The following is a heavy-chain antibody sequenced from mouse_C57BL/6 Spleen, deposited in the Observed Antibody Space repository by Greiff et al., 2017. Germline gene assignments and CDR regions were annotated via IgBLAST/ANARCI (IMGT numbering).Heavy chain of an antibody. D-gene: IGHD1-1*01. CDR3: AKNWNTVVTYYYAMDY. Sequence: QVQLQQSGPGLVQPSQSLSITCTVSGFSLTSYGVHWVRQSPGKGLEWLGVIWRGGSTDYNAAFMSRLSITKDNAKSQVFFKMNSLQADDTAIYYCAKNWNTVVTYYYAMDYWGQGTSVTVSS. J-gene: IGHJ4*01. CDR2: IWRGGST. V-gene: IGHV2-5*01. CDR1: GFSLTSYG.